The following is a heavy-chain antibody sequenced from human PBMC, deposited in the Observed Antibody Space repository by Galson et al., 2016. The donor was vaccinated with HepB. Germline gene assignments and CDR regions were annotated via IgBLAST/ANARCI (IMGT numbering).Heavy chain of an antibody. CDR3: ARDGGPYGDYVLYYFDY. CDR1: GFTFSSYT. V-gene: IGHV3-23*01. J-gene: IGHJ4*02. Sequence: SLRLSCAASGFTFSSYTMSWVRQAPGKGLEWVSVISGSVVTTHYADSVKGRFTISRDNSKNTLYLQMKSLSAEDTAVYYCARDGGPYGDYVLYYFDYWGQGALVTVSS. CDR2: ISGSVVTT. D-gene: IGHD4-17*01.